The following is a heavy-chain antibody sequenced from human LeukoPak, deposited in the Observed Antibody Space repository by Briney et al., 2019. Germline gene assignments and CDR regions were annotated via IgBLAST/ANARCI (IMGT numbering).Heavy chain of an antibody. CDR2: ISGSGGST. CDR3: AKGPTHLFRYYFDY. Sequence: PGGSLRLSCAASGFTFSSYAMSWVRQAPGKGLEWVSAISGSGGSTYYADSVKGRFTISRDNSENTLYLQMNSLRAEDTAVYYCAKGPTHLFRYYFDYWGQGTLVTVSS. V-gene: IGHV3-23*01. CDR1: GFTFSSYA. J-gene: IGHJ4*02. D-gene: IGHD3-3*01.